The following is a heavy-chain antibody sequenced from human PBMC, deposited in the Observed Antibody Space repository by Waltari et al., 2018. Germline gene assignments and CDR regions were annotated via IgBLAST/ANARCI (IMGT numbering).Heavy chain of an antibody. CDR2: IKSEGDGGTT. J-gene: IGHJ6*02. D-gene: IGHD3-10*01. V-gene: IGHV3-15*01. CDR1: GFIFTKAW. Sequence: EVQLVESGGGLVKPGGSLRLPRVVPGFIFTKAWMSWVRQGPGKGLEWVGRIKSEGDGGTTDYATPLKGRISLSRDDSKNTVYLQMNTLKAEDTGVYFCATDYGDFLGVWGPGTTVTV. CDR3: ATDYGDFLGV.